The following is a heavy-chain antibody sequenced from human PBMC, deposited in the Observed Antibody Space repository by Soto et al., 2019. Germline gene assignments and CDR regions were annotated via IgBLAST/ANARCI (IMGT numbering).Heavy chain of an antibody. CDR3: ARDRALSGGSGRSGGWFDP. CDR1: GFIGSTYH. Sequence: EVQLVESGGGLVQPGGSLRLSCAGSGFIGSTYHMSWVRQTPGKGLEWVSGIYSGGGIYYSDSVRGRFTISIDDSKHTLYVQMNSLRVEDTAVYYCARDRALSGGSGRSGGWFDPWGQGTLVTVSS. V-gene: IGHV3-53*01. CDR2: IYSGGGI. J-gene: IGHJ5*02. D-gene: IGHD6-19*01.